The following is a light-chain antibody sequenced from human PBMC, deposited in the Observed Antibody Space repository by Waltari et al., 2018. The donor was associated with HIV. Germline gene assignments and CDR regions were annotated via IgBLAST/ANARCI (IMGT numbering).Light chain of an antibody. CDR1: HSVLYRSNKKNY. V-gene: IGKV4-1*01. Sequence: DVVLTQSPASLAVSLGGRATINCKYSHSVLYRSNKKNYLAWYQQKPGQPPKLLFYWASTRESGISDRFSASGSGTDFTLTITSLQVDDVAVYYCQQYLSTPLTFGGGTKVEI. CDR2: WAS. J-gene: IGKJ4*01. CDR3: QQYLSTPLT.